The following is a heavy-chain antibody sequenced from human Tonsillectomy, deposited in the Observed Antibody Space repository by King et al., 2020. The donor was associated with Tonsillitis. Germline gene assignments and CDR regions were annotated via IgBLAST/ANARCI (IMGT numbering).Heavy chain of an antibody. CDR3: AGVTVGGGYSYGSQGAFDY. Sequence: VQLVESGGGVVQPGRSLRLSCAASGFTFSSYAMHWVRQAPGKGLEWVAVISYDGSNKYYADSVKGRLTISRDNSKNTLYLQMNSLRAEDTAVYYCAGVTVGGGYSYGSQGAFDYWGQGTLVTVSS. CDR1: GFTFSSYA. J-gene: IGHJ4*02. CDR2: ISYDGSNK. V-gene: IGHV3-30*01. D-gene: IGHD5-18*01.